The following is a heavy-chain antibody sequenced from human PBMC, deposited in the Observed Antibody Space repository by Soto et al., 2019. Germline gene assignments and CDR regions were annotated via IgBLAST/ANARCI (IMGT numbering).Heavy chain of an antibody. Sequence: QVQLVESGGGVVQPGRSLRLSCAASGFTFSSYGMHWVRQAPGKGLEWVAVISYDGSNKYYADSVKGRFTISRDNSKNTLYLQMNSLRAEDTAVYYCAKANTYYYDSSGYYYQSAFDYWGQGTLVTVSS. CDR1: GFTFSSYG. V-gene: IGHV3-30*18. CDR3: AKANTYYYDSSGYYYQSAFDY. D-gene: IGHD3-22*01. CDR2: ISYDGSNK. J-gene: IGHJ4*02.